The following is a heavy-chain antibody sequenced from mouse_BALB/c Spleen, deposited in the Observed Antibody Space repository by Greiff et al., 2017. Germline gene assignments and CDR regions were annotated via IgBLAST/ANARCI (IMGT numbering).Heavy chain of an antibody. J-gene: IGHJ2*01. V-gene: IGHV1S81*02. D-gene: IGHD2-1*01. CDR2: INPSNGGT. CDR1: GYTFTSYW. CDR3: ARWGNYGCFDY. Sequence: QVQLQQPGAELVKPGASVKLSCKASGYTFTSYWMYWVKQRPGQGLERIGEINPSNGGTNYNQKFKDKATLTADKSSSTAYMQLSSLTSEDSAVYYCARWGNYGCFDYWGQGTTLTVSS.